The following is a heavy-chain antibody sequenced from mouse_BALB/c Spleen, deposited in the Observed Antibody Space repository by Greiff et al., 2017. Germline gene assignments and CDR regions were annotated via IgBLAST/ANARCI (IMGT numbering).Heavy chain of an antibody. CDR1: GYTFTSYY. J-gene: IGHJ3*01. CDR3: ARGLDGYFAY. Sequence: QVQLQQSGAELVKPGASVKLSCKASGYTFTSYYMYWVKQRPGQGLEWIGEINPSNGGTNFNEKFKSKATLTVDKSSSTAYMQLSSLTSEDSAVYYCARGLDGYFAYWGQGTLVTVSA. CDR2: INPSNGGT. D-gene: IGHD2-3*01. V-gene: IGHV1S81*02.